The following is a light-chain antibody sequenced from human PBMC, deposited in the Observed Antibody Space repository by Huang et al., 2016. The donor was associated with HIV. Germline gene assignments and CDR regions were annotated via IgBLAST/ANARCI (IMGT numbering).Light chain of an antibody. J-gene: IGKJ4*01. CDR2: ASS. V-gene: IGKV1-39*01. CDR3: QQSYSSLT. CDR1: PSISSY. Sequence: DIQMTQSPSSLSASVGDRVTITCRASPSISSYLNGYQQKPGKAPKLLIYASSSMQSGVPSRCSGRGSGTDFTLTISSLQPEDFATYYCQQSYSSLTFGGGTKVEIK.